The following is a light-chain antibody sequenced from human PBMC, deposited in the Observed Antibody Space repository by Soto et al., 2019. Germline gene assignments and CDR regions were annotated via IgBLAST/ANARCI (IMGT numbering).Light chain of an antibody. CDR1: ANDVGGHNY. V-gene: IGLV2-14*01. J-gene: IGLJ1*01. Sequence: QSALTQPRSVSGSPGQSATISCTGTANDVGGHNYVSWYQQHPGKAPKLMIYEVSNRPSGVSNRFSGSKSGNTASLTISGLQAEDEADYYCSSYTSSSTLVFGTGTKVTVL. CDR2: EVS. CDR3: SSYTSSSTLV.